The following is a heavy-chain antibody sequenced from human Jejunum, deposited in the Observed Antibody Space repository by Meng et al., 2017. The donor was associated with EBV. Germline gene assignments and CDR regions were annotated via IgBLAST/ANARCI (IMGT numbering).Heavy chain of an antibody. CDR2: INQVGST. CDR1: TDFISIYGW. V-gene: IGHV4-4*02. Sequence: QGQVQESGPGLVKPSGTLSLTWHASTDFISIYGWWSWVRQPPGKGLEWLGEINQVGSTYYNPSLKSRVTISIDTSKRQFSLRLNSMTAADTAVYYCARASSERLLDYWGQGTLVTVSS. J-gene: IGHJ4*02. CDR3: ARASSERLLDY. D-gene: IGHD1-14*01.